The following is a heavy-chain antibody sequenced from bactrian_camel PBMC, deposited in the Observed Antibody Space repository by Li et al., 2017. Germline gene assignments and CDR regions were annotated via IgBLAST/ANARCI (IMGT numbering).Heavy chain of an antibody. CDR3: NTARWCGYKP. CDR2: VNSGGDST. V-gene: IGHV3S40*01. CDR1: GFSFSNYV. J-gene: IGHJ6*01. Sequence: DVQLVESGGGLVQPGGSLRLSCAASGFSFSNYVMNWVRQAPGKGLEWVSTVNSGGDSTYYADSVKGRFTISQDHAKNVLYLQMNSLKPEDTAIYYCNTARWCGYKPWGQGTQVTVS. D-gene: IGHD2*01.